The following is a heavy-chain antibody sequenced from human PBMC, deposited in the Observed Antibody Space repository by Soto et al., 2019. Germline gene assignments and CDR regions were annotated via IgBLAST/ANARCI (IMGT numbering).Heavy chain of an antibody. CDR3: ARDRIAAAGPHYYYYYGMDV. J-gene: IGHJ6*02. CDR2: ISAYNGNT. Sequence: QVQLVQSGAEVKKPGASVKVSCKASGYTFTSYGISWVRQAPGQGLEWMGWISAYNGNTNYAQKLQGRVTMTTDTSTSTAYMELRSLRSDDTAVYYCARDRIAAAGPHYYYYYGMDVWGQGTTVTVSS. V-gene: IGHV1-18*01. D-gene: IGHD6-13*01. CDR1: GYTFTSYG.